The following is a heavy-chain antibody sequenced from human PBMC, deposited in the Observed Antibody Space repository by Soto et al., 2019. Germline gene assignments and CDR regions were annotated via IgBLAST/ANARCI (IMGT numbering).Heavy chain of an antibody. D-gene: IGHD2-15*01. CDR3: AKEWSSGMDV. CDR2: ISGSAGTT. V-gene: IGHV3-23*01. J-gene: IGHJ6*02. CDR1: GFTFSSYS. Sequence: GESLKISCSASGFTFSSYSISWVRQAPGKGLEWVSSISGSAGTTYYADSVKGHFTISRDNSKSTLYLQLNSLRAEDTAVYYCAKEWSSGMDVWGQGTTVTVSS.